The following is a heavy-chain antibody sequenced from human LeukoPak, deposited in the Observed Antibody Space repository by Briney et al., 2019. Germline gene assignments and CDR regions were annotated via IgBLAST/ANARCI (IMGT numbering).Heavy chain of an antibody. CDR1: GFTFSAYN. V-gene: IGHV3-NL1*01. Sequence: GGSLRLSCAASGFTFSAYNMNWVRQAPGKGLEWVSAISTTGIATYYADSVKGRFTISRDNSKNTLYLQMNSLRAEDTAVYYCAKDPAVPAAIPIRYYYYMDVWGKGTTVTVSS. CDR2: ISTTGIAT. D-gene: IGHD2-2*02. J-gene: IGHJ6*03. CDR3: AKDPAVPAAIPIRYYYYMDV.